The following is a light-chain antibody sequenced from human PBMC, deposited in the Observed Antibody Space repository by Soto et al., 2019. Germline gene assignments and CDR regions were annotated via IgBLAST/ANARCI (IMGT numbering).Light chain of an antibody. CDR2: DVT. CDR1: SSDVGDNNY. J-gene: IGLJ1*01. Sequence: QSALTQPASVSGSPGQSITISCTGTSSDVGDNNYVSWYQQHPGKAPKLMIYDVTHRPSGISNRFSGSKSGNTASLTISGRQAEDEADYYYCSYPRSSALYVFGTGTKLTVL. CDR3: CSYPRSSALYV. V-gene: IGLV2-14*01.